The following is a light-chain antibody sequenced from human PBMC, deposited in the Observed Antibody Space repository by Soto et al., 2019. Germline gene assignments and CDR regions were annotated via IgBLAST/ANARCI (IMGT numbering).Light chain of an antibody. CDR1: SSNIGAGFD. CDR3: QSYDSSLSGFV. V-gene: IGLV1-40*01. CDR2: GNN. Sequence: QSVLTQPPSVSGAPGQRVTSSCTGASSNIGAGFDVHWYQLLPGTAPKLLISGNNNRPSGVPDRFSGSKSGTSASLAITGLQAEDEADYYCQSYDSSLSGFVFGTGTKVTVL. J-gene: IGLJ1*01.